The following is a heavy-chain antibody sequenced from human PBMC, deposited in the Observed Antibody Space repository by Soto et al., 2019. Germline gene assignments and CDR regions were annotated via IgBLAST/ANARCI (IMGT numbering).Heavy chain of an antibody. CDR1: GGTFSSYA. Sequence: QVQLVQSGAEVKKPGSSVKVSCKASGGTFSSYAISWVRQAPGQGLEWMGGIIPIFGTANYAQKFQGRVKITADESTSTAYMGLSNPESEATAVYYCALAVAIAWSFDYWGQGTLVTVSS. CDR3: ALAVAIAWSFDY. V-gene: IGHV1-69*01. CDR2: IIPIFGTA. J-gene: IGHJ4*02. D-gene: IGHD2-21*01.